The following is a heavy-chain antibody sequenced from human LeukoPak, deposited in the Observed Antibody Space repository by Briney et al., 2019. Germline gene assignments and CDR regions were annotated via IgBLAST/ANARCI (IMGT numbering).Heavy chain of an antibody. CDR1: GGNFSSYA. J-gene: IGHJ4*02. CDR3: ARDNHYYGSGTYYPHPFDY. V-gene: IGHV1-69*01. Sequence: SVKVSCKASGGNFSSYAISWVRQAPGQGLEWMGGIIPIFGTANYAQNFQGRVTITADVPTSAAYMELSSLRSEDTAVYYCARDNHYYGSGTYYPHPFDYWGQGTLVTVSS. CDR2: IIPIFGTA. D-gene: IGHD3-10*01.